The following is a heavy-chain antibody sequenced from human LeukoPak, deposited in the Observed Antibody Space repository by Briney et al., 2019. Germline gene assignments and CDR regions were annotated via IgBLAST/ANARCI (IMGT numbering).Heavy chain of an antibody. D-gene: IGHD1-1*01. CDR1: GGTFSSYA. V-gene: IGHV1-69*04. CDR3: ARGRNDPDGKFDY. Sequence: SVKVSCKAPGGTFSSYAISWVRQAPGQGLEWMGRIIPIFGIANYAQKFQGRVTITADKSTSTAYMELSSLRSEDTAVYYCARGRNDPDGKFDYWGQGTLVTVSS. CDR2: IIPIFGIA. J-gene: IGHJ4*02.